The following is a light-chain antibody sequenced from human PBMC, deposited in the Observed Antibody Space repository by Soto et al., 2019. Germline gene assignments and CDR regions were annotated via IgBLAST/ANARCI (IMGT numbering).Light chain of an antibody. J-gene: IGKJ3*01. CDR1: RSVSSN. Sequence: EIVISQSPPTQSVSTGERATLSCRASRSVSSNLAWYQQKPGQAPRLLIYGASTRATGIPGRFSGSGSGTEFTLPISSLLSEDFAVYYCQQYNNWPPGFGPGTKVDIK. CDR2: GAS. CDR3: QQYNNWPPG. V-gene: IGKV3-15*01.